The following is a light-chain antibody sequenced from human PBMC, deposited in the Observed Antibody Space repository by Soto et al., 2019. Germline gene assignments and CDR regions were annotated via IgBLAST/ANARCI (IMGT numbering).Light chain of an antibody. CDR2: SAS. V-gene: IGKV3-15*01. CDR3: HHYNNWPRT. Sequence: EIVMTQSPASLSVSPGERATLSCRASQNVNSNLAWYQQKPGQAPRFLIYSASTRATGIPARFSGSGSGTEFTRTISSLQSEDFAVYYCHHYNNWPRTFGQGTKVEIK. J-gene: IGKJ1*01. CDR1: QNVNSN.